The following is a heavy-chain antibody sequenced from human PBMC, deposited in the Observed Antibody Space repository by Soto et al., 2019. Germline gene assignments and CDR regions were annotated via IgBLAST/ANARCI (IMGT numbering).Heavy chain of an antibody. D-gene: IGHD4-17*01. J-gene: IGHJ1*01. V-gene: IGHV3-30*03. Sequence: QVQLVESGGGVVQPGRSLRLSCAASGFTFSSYGMHWVRQAPGKGLEWVAVISYDGSNKYYADSVKGRFTISRDNSKNTLYLQMNSLRAEDTAVYSCATGGPATVTSTFQPWGQGTLVTVSS. CDR1: GFTFSSYG. CDR3: ATGGPATVTSTFQP. CDR2: ISYDGSNK.